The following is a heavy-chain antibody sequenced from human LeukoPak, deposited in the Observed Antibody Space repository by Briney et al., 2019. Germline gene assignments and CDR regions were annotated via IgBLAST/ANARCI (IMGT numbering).Heavy chain of an antibody. CDR2: IYYSGST. D-gene: IGHD1-26*01. Sequence: SETLSLTCTVSGGSISSHFWSWIRQPPGKGLEWIEYIYYSGSTNYNPSLKSRVTISVDTSKNQFSLKLSSVPAADTAVYYCARGSLGATGTWGQGTLVTVSS. CDR3: ARGSLGATGT. V-gene: IGHV4-59*11. J-gene: IGHJ5*02. CDR1: GGSISSHF.